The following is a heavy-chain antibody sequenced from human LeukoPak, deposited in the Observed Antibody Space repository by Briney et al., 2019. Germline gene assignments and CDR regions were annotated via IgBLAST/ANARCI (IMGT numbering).Heavy chain of an antibody. D-gene: IGHD3-10*01. J-gene: IGHJ6*02. CDR2: ISGSGGST. CDR3: AKAAYYGSGSLYYYYGMDV. V-gene: IGHV3-23*01. Sequence: GGSLRLSCAASGFTFSSYAMSWVRQAPGKGLEWVSAISGSGGSTYYADSVKGRFAISRDNSKNTLYLQMNSLRAEDTAVYYCAKAAYYGSGSLYYYYGMDVWGQGTTVTVSS. CDR1: GFTFSSYA.